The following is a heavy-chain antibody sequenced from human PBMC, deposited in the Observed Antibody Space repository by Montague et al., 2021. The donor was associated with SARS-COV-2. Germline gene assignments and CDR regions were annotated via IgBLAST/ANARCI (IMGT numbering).Heavy chain of an antibody. Sequence: SETLSLTCAVYGGSFSDYYWSWIRQPPGKGLEWIGEINHRGTSKYNTSLKSRVPISLDTSKNQFSLYLSSVTAADTAVYYCARGRQHFNMIVVVMTGGVYFFDYWGQGTLVNVSS. J-gene: IGHJ4*02. D-gene: IGHD3-22*01. CDR1: GGSFSDYY. CDR3: ARGRQHFNMIVVVMTGGVYFFDY. CDR2: INHRGTS. V-gene: IGHV4-34*01.